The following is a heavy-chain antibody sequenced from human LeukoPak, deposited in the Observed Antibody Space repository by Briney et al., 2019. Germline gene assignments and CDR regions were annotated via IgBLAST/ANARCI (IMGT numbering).Heavy chain of an antibody. Sequence: GGSLRLSCAASGFTFNDYYVSWIRQAPGEGLEWVSYIGSSGGTIYYADSVKGRFTISRDNAKNSLYLQMNSLRDEDTAVYYCARGVRGYSYGSRFDYWGQGTLVTVSS. CDR3: ARGVRGYSYGSRFDY. J-gene: IGHJ4*02. D-gene: IGHD5-18*01. CDR1: GFTFNDYY. V-gene: IGHV3-11*04. CDR2: IGSSGGTI.